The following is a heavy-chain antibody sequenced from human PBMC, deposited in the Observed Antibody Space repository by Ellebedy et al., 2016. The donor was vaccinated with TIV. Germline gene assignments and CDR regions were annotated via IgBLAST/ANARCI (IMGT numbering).Heavy chain of an antibody. Sequence: MPSETLSLTCAVYGGSFSGYYWSWIRQPPGKGLEWIGEINHSGSTNYNPSLKSRVTISGDTSKNQFSLKLSSVTAADTAVYYCASGIVGANDAFDMWGQGTMVTVSS. J-gene: IGHJ3*02. V-gene: IGHV4-34*01. CDR3: ASGIVGANDAFDM. D-gene: IGHD1-26*01. CDR1: GGSFSGYY. CDR2: INHSGST.